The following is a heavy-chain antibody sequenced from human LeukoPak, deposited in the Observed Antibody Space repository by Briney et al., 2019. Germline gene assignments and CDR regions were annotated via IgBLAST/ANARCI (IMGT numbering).Heavy chain of an antibody. CDR3: AKGAPEQWLAYFDY. V-gene: IGHV3-43*01. CDR1: GFTFDDYT. J-gene: IGHJ4*02. D-gene: IGHD6-19*01. Sequence: KTGGSLRLSCAASGFTFDDYTMHWVRHTPGKGLEWVSLIDWDGGTIYYADSVKGRFTISRDNAKNSLYLQMNSLRAEDTAVYYCAKGAPEQWLAYFDYWGQGTLVTVSS. CDR2: IDWDGGTI.